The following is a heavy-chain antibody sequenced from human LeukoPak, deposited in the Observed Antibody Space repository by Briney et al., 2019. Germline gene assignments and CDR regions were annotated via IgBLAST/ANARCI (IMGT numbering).Heavy chain of an antibody. CDR1: GYTFTSYG. Sequence: ASVKVSCKASGYTFTSYGISWVRQAPGQGLEWMGWISAYNGNTNYAQKLQGRVTMTTDTSTSTAYMELRSLRSDDTAVYYCARTDYGDYSPVLEPSTLDYWGQGTLVTVSS. CDR3: ARTDYGDYSPVLEPSTLDY. D-gene: IGHD4-17*01. V-gene: IGHV1-18*01. J-gene: IGHJ4*02. CDR2: ISAYNGNT.